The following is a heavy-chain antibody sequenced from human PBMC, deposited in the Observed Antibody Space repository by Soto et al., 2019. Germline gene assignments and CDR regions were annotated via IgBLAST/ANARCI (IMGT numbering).Heavy chain of an antibody. Sequence: ASVKVSCKASGYTFTGYYMHWVRQAPGQGLEWMGWINPNSGGTNYAQKFQGWVTMTRDTSISTAYMELSRLRSDDTAVYYCARPQYSSPPAYGMDVWGQGTTVTVSS. CDR2: INPNSGGT. CDR3: ARPQYSSPPAYGMDV. D-gene: IGHD6-6*01. V-gene: IGHV1-2*04. CDR1: GYTFTGYY. J-gene: IGHJ6*02.